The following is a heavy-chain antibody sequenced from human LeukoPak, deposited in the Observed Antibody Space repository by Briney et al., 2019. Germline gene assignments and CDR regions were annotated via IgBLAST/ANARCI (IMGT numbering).Heavy chain of an antibody. Sequence: PGGSLRLSCAASGFTFSTYTLHWVRQAPGKGLEWVAVVLYDGETKYYADSVKGRFTISRDNSGNTLSLQMNSLRPDDTAVYYCVRDPRGPTAYDHSGRDTFEDWGQGTRVTVSS. CDR3: VRDPRGPTAYDHSGRDTFED. CDR2: VLYDGETK. J-gene: IGHJ4*02. CDR1: GFTFSTYT. D-gene: IGHD3-22*01. V-gene: IGHV3-30*04.